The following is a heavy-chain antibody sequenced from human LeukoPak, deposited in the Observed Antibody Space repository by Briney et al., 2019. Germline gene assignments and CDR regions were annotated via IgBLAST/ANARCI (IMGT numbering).Heavy chain of an antibody. CDR2: ISGSGGST. D-gene: IGHD7-27*01. Sequence: GGSLRLSCAASGGTFSSFAMTWVRQAPGKGLEWVSGISGSGGSTYYANFVKGRFTISRDNSKNTLYLQMDSLRAEDTAIYYCAKHTGRRAFDFWGQGTMVTVSS. CDR1: GGTFSSFA. J-gene: IGHJ3*01. CDR3: AKHTGRRAFDF. V-gene: IGHV3-23*01.